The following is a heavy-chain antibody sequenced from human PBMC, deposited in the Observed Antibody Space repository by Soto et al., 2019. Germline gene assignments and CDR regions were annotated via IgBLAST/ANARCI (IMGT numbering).Heavy chain of an antibody. V-gene: IGHV1-69*01. Sequence: QVQLVQSGAEVKKPGSSVKVSCKASGGTFSSYAISWVRQAPGQGLEWMGGIIPIFGRANYAQKVQGRITITAEESTSTSYMELSRLRSEETAVYYCARDRIAARYYYYGMDVWGQGTTVTVSS. J-gene: IGHJ6*02. CDR2: IIPIFGRA. D-gene: IGHD6-6*01. CDR3: ARDRIAARYYYYGMDV. CDR1: GGTFSSYA.